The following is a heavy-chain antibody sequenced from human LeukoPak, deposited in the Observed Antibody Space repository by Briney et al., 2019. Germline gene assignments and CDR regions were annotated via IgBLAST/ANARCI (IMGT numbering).Heavy chain of an antibody. V-gene: IGHV1-3*01. CDR1: GYTFTSYA. D-gene: IGHD2-2*01. CDR3: ARAAVVPAAGYYYYYYYGMDV. J-gene: IGHJ6*04. Sequence: ASVKVSCKASGYTFTSYAMHWVRQAPGQRLEWMGWINAGNGNTKYSQEFQGRVTITRDTSASTAYMELSSLRSEDTAVYYCARAAVVPAAGYYYYYYYGMDVWGKGTTVTVSS. CDR2: INAGNGNT.